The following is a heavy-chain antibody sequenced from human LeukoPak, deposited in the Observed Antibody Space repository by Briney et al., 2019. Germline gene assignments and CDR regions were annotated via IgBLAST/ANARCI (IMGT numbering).Heavy chain of an antibody. Sequence: ASVKVSCKASGYTFTSYGISWVRQAPGQGLEWMGWISAYNGNTNYAQKLQGRVTMTTDTSTSTAYMELRSLRSDDTAVYYCARVSLEWELPWYFDHWGQGTLVTVSS. CDR3: ARVSLEWELPWYFDH. D-gene: IGHD1-26*01. V-gene: IGHV1-18*01. J-gene: IGHJ4*02. CDR2: ISAYNGNT. CDR1: GYTFTSYG.